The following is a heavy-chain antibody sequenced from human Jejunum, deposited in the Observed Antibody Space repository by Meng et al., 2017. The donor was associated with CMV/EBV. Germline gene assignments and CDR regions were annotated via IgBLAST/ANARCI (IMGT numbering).Heavy chain of an antibody. V-gene: IGHV4-39*07. D-gene: IGHD3-16*01. CDR1: GGTGSSSAYY. CDR3: ASYSVTWGWLDP. J-gene: IGHJ5*02. CDR2: MSYSGDS. Sequence: VSGGTGSSSAYYWGWIREHRGKGLEWIGRMSYSGDSYSNPSLNSRVTISLDTSKNQLSLRLTSVTDADTAVYYGASYSVTWGWLDPWGQGILVTVSS.